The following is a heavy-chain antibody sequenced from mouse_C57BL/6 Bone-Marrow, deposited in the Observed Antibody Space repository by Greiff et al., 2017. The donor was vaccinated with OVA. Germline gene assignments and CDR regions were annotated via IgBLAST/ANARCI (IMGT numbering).Heavy chain of an antibody. CDR3: TRLYYGSSLYYAMDY. D-gene: IGHD1-1*01. V-gene: IGHV5-4*03. CDR1: GFTFSSYA. J-gene: IGHJ4*01. CDR2: ISDGGSYT. Sequence: EVKLMESGGGLVKPGGSLKLSCAASGFTFSSYAMSWVRQTPEKRLEWVATISDGGSYTYYPDNVKGRYTISRDNARNTLYLQISSLKSEDTAMYYCTRLYYGSSLYYAMDYWGQGTSVTVSS.